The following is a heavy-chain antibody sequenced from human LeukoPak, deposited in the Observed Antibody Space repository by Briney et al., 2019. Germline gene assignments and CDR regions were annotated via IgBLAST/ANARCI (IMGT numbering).Heavy chain of an antibody. CDR3: AREGSYLNAGGSYYLHWLDP. J-gene: IGHJ5*02. Sequence: TGGSLRLSCAASGFTFSSYAMSWVRQAPGKGLEWVSAISGSGGSTYYADSVKGRFTISRDNGKNTLYLQMNSLRAEDTAIYYCAREGSYLNAGGSYYLHWLDPWGQGTLVTVSS. CDR2: ISGSGGST. CDR1: GFTFSSYA. V-gene: IGHV3-23*01. D-gene: IGHD3-22*01.